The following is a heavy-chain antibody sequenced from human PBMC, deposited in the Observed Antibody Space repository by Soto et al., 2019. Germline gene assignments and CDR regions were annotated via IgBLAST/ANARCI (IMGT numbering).Heavy chain of an antibody. Sequence: EVQLVESGGGLVQPGGSLRLSCAASGFTFSLYSMSWVRQAPGKGLEWVSYISRSSTGIHYADSVKGRFTISRDDAMNSMHLQMNSLSDGDTAVYFCARAVTWGLDVWGQGTTVSISS. J-gene: IGHJ6*02. D-gene: IGHD3-10*01. CDR2: ISRSSTGI. CDR1: GFTFSLYS. V-gene: IGHV3-48*02. CDR3: ARAVTWGLDV.